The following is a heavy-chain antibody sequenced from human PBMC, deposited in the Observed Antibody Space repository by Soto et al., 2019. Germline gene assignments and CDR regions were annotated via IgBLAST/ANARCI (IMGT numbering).Heavy chain of an antibody. Sequence: SGPTLVNPTQTLTLTCTFSGFSLSTCGMCVSWIRQPPGKALEWLALIDWDDDKYYSTSLKTRLTISKDTSKNQVVLTMTNMDPVDTATYYCARIHNPYYYDSSGYYYFDYWGQGTLVTVSS. CDR2: IDWDDDK. D-gene: IGHD3-22*01. V-gene: IGHV2-70*01. J-gene: IGHJ4*02. CDR1: GFSLSTCGMC. CDR3: ARIHNPYYYDSSGYYYFDY.